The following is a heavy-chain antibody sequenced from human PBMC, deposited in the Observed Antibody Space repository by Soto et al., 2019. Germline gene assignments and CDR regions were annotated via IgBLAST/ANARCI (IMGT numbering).Heavy chain of an antibody. Sequence: GGSLRLSCAASGFTFSSYAMSWVRQAPGKGLEWVSAISGSGGSTYYADSVKGRFTISRDNSKNTLYLQMNSLRAEDTAVYYCAKDVTETRDYDFWSGPATYCYYGMDVWGQGTTVTVSS. V-gene: IGHV3-23*01. CDR3: AKDVTETRDYDFWSGPATYCYYGMDV. J-gene: IGHJ6*02. D-gene: IGHD3-3*01. CDR2: ISGSGGST. CDR1: GFTFSSYA.